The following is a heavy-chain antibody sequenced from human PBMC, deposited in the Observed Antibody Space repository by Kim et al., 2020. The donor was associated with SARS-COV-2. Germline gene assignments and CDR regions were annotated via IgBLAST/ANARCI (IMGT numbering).Heavy chain of an antibody. D-gene: IGHD6-13*01. Sequence: ADSGKGRFTNSRDNATNSLYLQLTSLGAEETAVYYCARVLRIAATDPFDYWGQGTLVTVSS. CDR3: ARVLRIAATDPFDY. J-gene: IGHJ4*02. V-gene: IGHV3-11*01.